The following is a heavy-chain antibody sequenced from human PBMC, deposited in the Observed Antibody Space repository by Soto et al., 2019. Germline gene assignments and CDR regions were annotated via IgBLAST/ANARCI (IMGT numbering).Heavy chain of an antibody. CDR3: ARDPLRGYYDSSGYPDY. V-gene: IGHV3-21*01. CDR1: GFTFSSYG. D-gene: IGHD3-22*01. Sequence: VQLVESGGGVVQPGRSLRLSCAASGFTFSSYGMHWVRQAPGKGLEWVSSISSSSSYIYYADSVKGRFTISRDNAKNSLYLQMNSLRAEDTAVYYCARDPLRGYYDSSGYPDYWGQGTLVTVSS. CDR2: ISSSSSYI. J-gene: IGHJ4*02.